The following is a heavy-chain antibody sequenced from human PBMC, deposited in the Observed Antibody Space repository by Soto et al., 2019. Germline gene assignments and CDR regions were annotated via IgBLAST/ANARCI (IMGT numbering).Heavy chain of an antibody. CDR1: GFSLSTTGMR. CDR3: ARIPGWLQGFDS. CDR2: IDWDDDK. Sequence: SGHTLVNPTQTLPLTCTFSGFSLSTTGMRVSWIRQPPGKALEWLARIDWDDDKFYTTSLKTRLTISKDTSKNQVVLTMTNIDPVDTATYFCARIPGWLQGFDSWGQGTLVTVSS. J-gene: IGHJ4*02. D-gene: IGHD6-19*01. V-gene: IGHV2-70*04.